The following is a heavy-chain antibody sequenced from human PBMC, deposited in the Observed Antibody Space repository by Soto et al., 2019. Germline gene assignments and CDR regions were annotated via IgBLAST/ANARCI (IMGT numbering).Heavy chain of an antibody. D-gene: IGHD6-13*01. CDR3: ARATIAAAAPLPDY. Sequence: SETLSLTCTVSGGSISSGGYYWSWIRQHPGKGLEWIGYIYYSGSTYYNPSLKSRVTISVDTSKNQFSLKLSSVTAADTAVYYCARATIAAAAPLPDYWGQGTLVTVSS. CDR1: GGSISSGGYY. J-gene: IGHJ4*02. CDR2: IYYSGST. V-gene: IGHV4-31*03.